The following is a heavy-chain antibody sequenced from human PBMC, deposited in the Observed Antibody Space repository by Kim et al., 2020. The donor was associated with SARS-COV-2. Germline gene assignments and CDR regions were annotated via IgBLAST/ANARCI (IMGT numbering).Heavy chain of an antibody. D-gene: IGHD3-16*01. CDR2: IYFDGSQK. CDR3: ATIVVVRGSGHVNGFDH. J-gene: IGHJ4*02. CDR1: GLFFSAYG. Sequence: GGSLRLSCVASGLFFSAYGMHWVRQAPGKGLEWVAMIYFDGSQKSYGDSVKGRFTISRDNSNDSLSLEMNNLRAEDTALYYCATIVVVRGSGHVNGFDHWGQGTLVAVSS. V-gene: IGHV3-33*08.